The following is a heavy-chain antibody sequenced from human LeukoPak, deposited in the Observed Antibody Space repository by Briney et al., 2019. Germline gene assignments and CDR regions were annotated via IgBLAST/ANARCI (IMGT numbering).Heavy chain of an antibody. CDR2: IIPIFGTA. CDR3: AKPPGCSSTSCYSAATYYYYYYMDV. Sequence: SVKVSCKASGGTFSSYAISWVRQAPGQGLEWMGGIIPIFGTANYAQKFQGRVTITADESTSTAYMELSSLRAEDTAVYYCAKPPGCSSTSCYSAATYYYYYYMDVWGKGTTVTVSS. V-gene: IGHV1-69*13. J-gene: IGHJ6*03. D-gene: IGHD2-2*02. CDR1: GGTFSSYA.